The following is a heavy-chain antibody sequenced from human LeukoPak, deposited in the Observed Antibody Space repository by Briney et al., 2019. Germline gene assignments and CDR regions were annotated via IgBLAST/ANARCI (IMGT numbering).Heavy chain of an antibody. D-gene: IGHD1-26*01. CDR1: AFTFSSYT. CDR3: ASGIGAFDH. CDR2: ISSSGSYI. Sequence: GGSLRLSCAASAFTFSSYTMNWVRQAPGKGLEWVSSISSSGSYIYYADSVKGRFTISRDNAKNSLYLQMNSLRGEDTAVYYCASGIGAFDHWGQGTLVTVSA. V-gene: IGHV3-21*01. J-gene: IGHJ4*02.